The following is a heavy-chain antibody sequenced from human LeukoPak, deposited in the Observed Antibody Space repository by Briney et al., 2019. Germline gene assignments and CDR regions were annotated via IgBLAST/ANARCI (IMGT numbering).Heavy chain of an antibody. CDR1: GFTFTSYA. D-gene: IGHD3-22*01. CDR2: ISSSGSTI. J-gene: IGHJ4*02. CDR3: ARDFLDYYDSSLFDY. Sequence: GGSLRLSCVASGFTFTSYAMNWVRQAPGKGLEWVSYISSSGSTIYYADSVKGRFTISRDNAKNSLYLQMNSLRAEDTAVYYCARDFLDYYDSSLFDYWGQGTLVTVSS. V-gene: IGHV3-48*03.